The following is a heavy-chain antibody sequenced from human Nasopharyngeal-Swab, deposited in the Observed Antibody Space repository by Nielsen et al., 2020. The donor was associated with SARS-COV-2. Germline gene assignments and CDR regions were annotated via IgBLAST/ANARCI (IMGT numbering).Heavy chain of an antibody. V-gene: IGHV4-38-2*01. CDR3: ARVTWSGYRFPLNCYMDV. CDR1: GYSMTTSAF. J-gene: IGHJ6*03. CDR2: INHIVRT. D-gene: IGHD3-3*01. Sequence: SQTLSLTCDVSGYSMTTSAFWGWIRQAPGKGLEWIGEINHIVRTNYNPSLKSRVTISVDTSKNQFSLKLSSVTAADTAVYYCARVTWSGYRFPLNCYMDVWGKGTTVTVSS.